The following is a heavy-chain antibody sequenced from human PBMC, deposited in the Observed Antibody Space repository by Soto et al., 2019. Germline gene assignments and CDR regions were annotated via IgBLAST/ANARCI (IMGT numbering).Heavy chain of an antibody. V-gene: IGHV4-39*01. CDR3: ATLELAFGGVYYYYYYMDV. CDR2: IYYSGST. Sequence: SETLSLTCTVSGGSISSSSYYWGWIRQPPGKGLEWIGSIYYSGSTYYNPSLKSRVTISVDTSKNQFSLKLSSVTAADTAVYYCATLELAFGGVYYYYYYMDVWGKGTTVTVSS. CDR1: GGSISSSSYY. J-gene: IGHJ6*03. D-gene: IGHD3-16*01.